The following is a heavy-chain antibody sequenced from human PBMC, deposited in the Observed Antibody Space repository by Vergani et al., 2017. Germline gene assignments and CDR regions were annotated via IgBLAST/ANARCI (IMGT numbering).Heavy chain of an antibody. J-gene: IGHJ6*02. Sequence: EVQLVESGGVVVQPGGSLRLSCAASGFTFDDYTMHWVRQAPGKGLEWVSLISWDGGSTYYADSVKGRFTISRDNSKNSLYLQMNSLRTEDTALYYCARPNWGYGGMDVWGQGTTVTVSS. CDR3: ARPNWGYGGMDV. CDR2: ISWDGGST. D-gene: IGHD7-27*01. CDR1: GFTFDDYT. V-gene: IGHV3-43*01.